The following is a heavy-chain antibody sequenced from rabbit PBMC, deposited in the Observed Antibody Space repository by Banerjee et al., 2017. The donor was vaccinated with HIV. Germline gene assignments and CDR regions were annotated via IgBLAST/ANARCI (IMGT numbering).Heavy chain of an antibody. J-gene: IGHJ3*01. Sequence: QLKESGGGLVQPGGSLKLSCKASGFTLSSYYMNWVRQAPGKGLEWIGYIDPVFGSTYYASGVKGRFTISSHNAQNTLYLQLNSLTAADTATYCCARVSETSGWGEDLWGQGTLVTVS. CDR2: IDPVFGST. V-gene: IGHV1S7*01. D-gene: IGHD4-1*01. CDR1: GFTLSSYY. CDR3: ARVSETSGWGEDL.